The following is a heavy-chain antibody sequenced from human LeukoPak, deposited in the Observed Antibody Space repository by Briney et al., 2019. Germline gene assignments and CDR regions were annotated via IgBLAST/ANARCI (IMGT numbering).Heavy chain of an antibody. D-gene: IGHD3-3*01. V-gene: IGHV1-69*05. J-gene: IGHJ4*02. Sequence: SVKVSCKASGGTFSSYAISWVRQAPGQGLEWMGGIIPIFGTANYAQKFQGRVTITTDESTSTAYMELSSLRSEDTAVYYCARSPGERFLEWSIDYWGQGTLVTVSS. CDR2: IIPIFGTA. CDR3: ARSPGERFLEWSIDY. CDR1: GGTFSSYA.